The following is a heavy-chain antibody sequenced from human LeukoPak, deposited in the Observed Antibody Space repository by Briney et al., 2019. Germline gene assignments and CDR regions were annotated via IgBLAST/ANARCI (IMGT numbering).Heavy chain of an antibody. V-gene: IGHV1-2*02. J-gene: IGHJ4*02. CDR3: ARTVKGKDGQRLVLVY. CDR2: INPNSGGT. CDR1: GYTFTGYY. D-gene: IGHD6-13*01. Sequence: ASVKVSCKASGYTFTGYYMHWVRQAPGQGLEWMGWINPNSGGTNYAQKFQGRVTMTRDTSISTAYMELSRLRSDDTAVYYCARTVKGKDGQRLVLVYWGQGTLVTVSS.